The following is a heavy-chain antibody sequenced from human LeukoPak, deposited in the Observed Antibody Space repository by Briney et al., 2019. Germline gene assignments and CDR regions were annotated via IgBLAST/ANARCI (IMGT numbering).Heavy chain of an antibody. CDR2: IYPGDCDT. CDR1: GCSFTSYW. Sequence: GGALKISFKGSGCSFTSYWIGWVRAMPGKGLEWVGMIYPGDCDTRYSPSFQGQVTNSADKSINTAYLQWSSLKASDTAMYYCARLFIVRGYSGYDVEYYFDYWGQGTLVTVSS. CDR3: ARLFIVRGYSGYDVEYYFDY. J-gene: IGHJ4*02. V-gene: IGHV5-51*01. D-gene: IGHD5-12*01.